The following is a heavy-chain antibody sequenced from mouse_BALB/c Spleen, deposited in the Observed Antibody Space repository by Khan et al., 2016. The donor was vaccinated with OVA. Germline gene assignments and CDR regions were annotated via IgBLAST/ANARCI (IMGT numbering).Heavy chain of an antibody. CDR3: TTGNYGWFAY. Sequence: EVELVESGGGLVEPGGSLKLSCAASGFTFSSFVMSWVRQTPEKRLEWVATISSAATYTYYPASVKGRFTISRDNAKNTLYLQMNSLRSDETAIYYCTTGNYGWFAYWGQGTLVTVST. CDR2: ISSAATYT. D-gene: IGHD2-1*01. V-gene: IGHV5-9-1*01. J-gene: IGHJ3*01. CDR1: GFTFSSFV.